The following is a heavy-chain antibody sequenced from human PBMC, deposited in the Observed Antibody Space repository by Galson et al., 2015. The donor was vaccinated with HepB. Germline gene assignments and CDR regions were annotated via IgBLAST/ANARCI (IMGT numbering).Heavy chain of an antibody. CDR2: INAGNGNT. CDR3: ARDKTLGHTVTTVFDY. D-gene: IGHD4-17*01. CDR1: GYTFTSYA. J-gene: IGHJ4*02. V-gene: IGHV1-3*01. Sequence: SVKVSCKASGYTFTSYAMHWVRQAPGQRLEWMGWINAGNGNTKYSQKFQGRVTITRDTSASTAYMELSSLRSEDTAVYYCARDKTLGHTVTTVFDYWGQGTLVTVSS.